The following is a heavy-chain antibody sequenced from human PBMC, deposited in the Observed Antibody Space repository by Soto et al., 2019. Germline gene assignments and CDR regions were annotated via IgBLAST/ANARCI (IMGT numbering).Heavy chain of an antibody. CDR3: AKHDYVWGSYRTFDY. CDR1: GFTFSGYW. J-gene: IGHJ4*02. D-gene: IGHD3-16*02. CDR2: IKEDGSEK. Sequence: EVHLVESGGHLVQPGGFLRLSCAGSGFTFSGYWMSWVRQAPGKGLEWVANIKEDGSEKYYVDSVEGRFTISRDNAKNSLYLQMNSLRAEDTGVYYCAKHDYVWGSYRTFDYWDQGTLVTVSS. V-gene: IGHV3-7*01.